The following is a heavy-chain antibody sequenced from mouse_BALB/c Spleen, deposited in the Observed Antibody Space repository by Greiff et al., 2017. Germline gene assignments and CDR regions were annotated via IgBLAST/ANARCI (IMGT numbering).Heavy chain of an antibody. J-gene: IGHJ1*01. D-gene: IGHD1-1*01. V-gene: IGHV1-69*02. CDR3: TRSITTGYFDV. Sequence: QVQLQQPGAELVRPGASVKLSCKASGYTFTSYWINWVKQRPGQGLEWIGNIYPSDSYTNYNQKFKDKATLTVDKSSSTAYMQLSSPTSEDSAVYYCTRSITTGYFDVWGAGTTVTVSS. CDR1: GYTFTSYW. CDR2: IYPSDSYT.